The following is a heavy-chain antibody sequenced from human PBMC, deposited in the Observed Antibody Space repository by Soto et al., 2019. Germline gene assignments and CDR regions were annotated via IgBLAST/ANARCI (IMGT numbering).Heavy chain of an antibody. CDR1: GDSITNHD. V-gene: IGHV4-59*11. CDR3: ARDSRVPT. Sequence: SQILSHTCTVSGDSITNHDWSWIRQPPGKGLEWVGNIYYTGSTNYNPSLKSRVTISIDTSKNQFSLRLSSVTAADTAVYYCARDSRVPTWGQGTLVTVAS. CDR2: IYYTGST. J-gene: IGHJ5*02.